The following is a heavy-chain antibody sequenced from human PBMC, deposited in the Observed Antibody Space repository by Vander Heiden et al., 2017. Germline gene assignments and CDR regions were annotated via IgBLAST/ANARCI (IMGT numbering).Heavy chain of an antibody. V-gene: IGHV3-13*01. CDR3: ARDGIVAGAFDI. CDR2: IGTAGDT. J-gene: IGHJ3*02. D-gene: IGHD1-26*01. Sequence: EVQLVESGGGLVQQGGSLRRAGAACGFTLSSYDMAWAPQATGKGLKWVSAIGTAGDTYYPGSVKGRFTISRENAKNSLYLQMNSLRAGDTAVYYCARDGIVAGAFDIWGQGTMVTVSS. CDR1: GFTLSSYD.